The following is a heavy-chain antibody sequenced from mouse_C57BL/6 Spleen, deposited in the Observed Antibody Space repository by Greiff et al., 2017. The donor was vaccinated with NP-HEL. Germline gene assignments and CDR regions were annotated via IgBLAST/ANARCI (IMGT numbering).Heavy chain of an antibody. CDR2: ISSGSSTI. J-gene: IGHJ2*01. D-gene: IGHD2-4*01. V-gene: IGHV5-17*01. CDR1: GFTFSDYG. CDR3: ARPYDYDGYYCDY. Sequence: EVQRVESGGGLVKPGGSLKLSCAASGFTFSDYGMHWVRQAPEKGLEWVAYISSGSSTIYYADTVKGRFTISRDNAKNTLFLQRTSLRSEDTAMYYCARPYDYDGYYCDYWGQGTTLTVSS.